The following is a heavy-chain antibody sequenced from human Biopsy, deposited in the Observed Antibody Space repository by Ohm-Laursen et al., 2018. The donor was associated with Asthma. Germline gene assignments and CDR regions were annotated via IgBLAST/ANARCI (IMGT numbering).Heavy chain of an antibody. CDR2: ITFDGSTQ. V-gene: IGHV3-30-3*01. J-gene: IGHJ4*02. CDR1: GRHFGRYN. D-gene: IGHD6-13*01. Sequence: SLRLSCAASGRHFGRYNLHWARQAPGKGLERVAVITFDGSTQHYGDSVKGRFTISRDNSKNMLFLQMNSLRAEDTAVYYCLRDTLGYYFDIWGQGTQVTVSS. CDR3: LRDTLGYYFDI.